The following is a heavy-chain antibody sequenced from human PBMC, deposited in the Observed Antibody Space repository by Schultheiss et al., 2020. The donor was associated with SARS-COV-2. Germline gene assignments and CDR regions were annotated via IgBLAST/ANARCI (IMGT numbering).Heavy chain of an antibody. Sequence: SETLSLTCTVSGGSISSGSNYWTWIRQPPGKGLEWIGFIYYTGSAFYNPSLKGRLAISVDKSKNQFSLNLSSVTAADTAVYYCARGRAWLSWFDPWGQGTLVTVSS. CDR1: GGSISSGSNY. D-gene: IGHD3-10*01. J-gene: IGHJ5*02. CDR3: ARGRAWLSWFDP. V-gene: IGHV4-30-4*08. CDR2: IYYTGSA.